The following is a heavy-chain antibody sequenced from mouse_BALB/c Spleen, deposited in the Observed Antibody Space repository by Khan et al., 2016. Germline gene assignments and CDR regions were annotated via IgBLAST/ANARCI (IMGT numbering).Heavy chain of an antibody. D-gene: IGHD1-1*01. CDR2: INPDSSTI. J-gene: IGHJ3*01. CDR1: GFDFSSYW. CDR3: ARAGYYGYLAY. Sequence: EVKLLESGGGLVQPGGSLKLSCAASGFDFSSYWMSWVRQAPGKGLEWIGEINPDSSTINYTPSLKDKFIISRDTAKNTLYLQMSKVSSEDTTLYYCARAGYYGYLAYWGQGTPVTVSA. V-gene: IGHV4-1*02.